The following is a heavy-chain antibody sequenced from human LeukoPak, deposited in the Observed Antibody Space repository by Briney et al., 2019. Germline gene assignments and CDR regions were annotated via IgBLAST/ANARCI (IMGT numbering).Heavy chain of an antibody. CDR1: GFTISSYA. V-gene: IGHV3-23*01. CDR2: ISGSGGST. CDR3: AKDLSSGWYSSDY. Sequence: GGSLRLSCAASGFTISSYAMSWVRQAPGKGLEWVSAISGSGGSTYYADSVKGRFTISRDNSKNTLYLQMNSLRAEDTAVYYCAKDLSSGWYSSDYWGQGTLVTVSS. J-gene: IGHJ4*02. D-gene: IGHD6-19*01.